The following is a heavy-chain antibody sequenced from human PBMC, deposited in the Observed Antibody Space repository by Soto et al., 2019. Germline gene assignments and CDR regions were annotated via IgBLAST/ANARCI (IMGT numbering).Heavy chain of an antibody. D-gene: IGHD3-3*01. CDR3: ARRSGYCYYGMAV. Sequence: SETLSLTCTVSGGSISSGDYYWSWLRQPPGKGLEWIGDIYYSGSTYYNPSLNSRVTITVDTSKKQFSLKLSSVTAADTAGYYCARRSGYCYYGMAVWGQGTTVTVLL. V-gene: IGHV4-30-4*01. CDR2: IYYSGST. J-gene: IGHJ6*02. CDR1: GGSISSGDYY.